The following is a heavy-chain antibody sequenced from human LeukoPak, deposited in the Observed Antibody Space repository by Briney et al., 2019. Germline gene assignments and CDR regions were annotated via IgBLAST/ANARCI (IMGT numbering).Heavy chain of an antibody. CDR3: ARDSPDCSSTSCYRGYYYYGMDV. V-gene: IGHV3-7*01. CDR1: GFTFISYW. Sequence: GGSLRLSCAASGFTFISYWMSWVRQAPGKGLEWVANIKQDGRKKYYVDSVKGRFTISRDNAKNSLYLQMNSLRAEDTAVYYCARDSPDCSSTSCYRGYYYYGMDVWGQGTTVTVSS. J-gene: IGHJ6*02. CDR2: IKQDGRKK. D-gene: IGHD2-2*01.